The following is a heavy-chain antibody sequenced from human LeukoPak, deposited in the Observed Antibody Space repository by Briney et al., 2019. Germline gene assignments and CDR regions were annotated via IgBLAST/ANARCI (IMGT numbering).Heavy chain of an antibody. J-gene: IGHJ3*02. CDR1: GGSISSYY. CDR2: IHYSGST. CDR3: ARDRPRARAAFDI. D-gene: IGHD6-6*01. Sequence: SETLSLTCTVSGGSISSYYWSWIRQPPGKGLEWIGYIHYSGSTYYNPSLKSRVTISVDTSKNQFSLKLSSVTAADTAVYYCARDRPRARAAFDIWGQGTMVTVSS. V-gene: IGHV4-59*12.